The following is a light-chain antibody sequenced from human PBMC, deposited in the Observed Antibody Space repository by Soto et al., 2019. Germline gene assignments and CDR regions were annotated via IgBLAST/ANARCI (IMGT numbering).Light chain of an antibody. CDR3: HHYGSAPYT. Sequence: IVLTQSPGTLSLSPGEGASVSCRASQSLNSGYLAWYQQKTGQAPRLLIYGASSSATGIPDRFSGSRSGTNFSLTISRLEPEDFPVYFCHHYGSAPYTFGQGTKLEIK. CDR2: GAS. V-gene: IGKV3-20*01. CDR1: QSLNSGY. J-gene: IGKJ2*01.